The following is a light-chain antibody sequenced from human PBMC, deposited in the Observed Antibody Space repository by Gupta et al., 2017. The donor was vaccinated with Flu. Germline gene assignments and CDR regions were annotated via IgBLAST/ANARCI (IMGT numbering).Light chain of an antibody. V-gene: IGKV4-1*01. CDR2: WAS. Sequence: AVSLGERATINCKSSRSILYSANKKNYLAWYQQKPGQPPKLLIFWASTRETGVPDRFTGSGSGTNVTLTISSLQAEDVAIYFCQQYYSLPYTFGQVTRLEIK. CDR3: QQYYSLPYT. J-gene: IGKJ2*01. CDR1: RSILYSANKKNY.